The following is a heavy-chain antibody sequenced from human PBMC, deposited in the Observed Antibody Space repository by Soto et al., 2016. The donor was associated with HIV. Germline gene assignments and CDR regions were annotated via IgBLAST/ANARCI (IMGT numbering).Heavy chain of an antibody. CDR3: ARVISAVPGD. CDR2: IYHSGST. Sequence: QVQLQESGPGLVKPSETLSLTCVVSGDAINRGYYWGWIRQPPGKGLEWIGRIYHSGSTYYNPSLNSRVTISVDTSKNQFSLKLTSVTAADTAIYYCARVISAVPGDWGQGNPGHRLL. CDR1: GDAINRGYY. J-gene: IGHJ4*02. D-gene: IGHD3-10*01. V-gene: IGHV4-38-2*01.